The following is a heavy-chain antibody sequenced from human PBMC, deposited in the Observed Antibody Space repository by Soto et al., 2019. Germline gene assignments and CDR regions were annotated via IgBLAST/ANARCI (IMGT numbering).Heavy chain of an antibody. D-gene: IGHD3-3*01. J-gene: IGHJ6*02. CDR2: IYYSGST. CDR3: ARRFPGSGYYYYYGMDV. CDR1: GGSISSSSYY. Sequence: TSETLSLTCTVSGGSISSSSYYWGWIRQPPGKGLEWIGSIYYSGSTYYNPSLKSRVTISVDTSKNQFSLKLSSVTAADTAVYYCARRFPGSGYYYYYGMDVWGQGTTVTVSS. V-gene: IGHV4-39*01.